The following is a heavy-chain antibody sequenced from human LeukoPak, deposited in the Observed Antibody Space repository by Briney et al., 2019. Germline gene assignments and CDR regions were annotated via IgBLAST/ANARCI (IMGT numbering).Heavy chain of an antibody. Sequence: GGSLRLSCAASGFTFGSYSMNWVRQAPGKGLEWVSYISSSSSTIYYADSVKGRFTISRDNAKNSLYLQMNSLRAEDTAVYYCARVRMTGTISWFDPWGQGTLVTVSS. D-gene: IGHD3-9*01. CDR1: GFTFGSYS. CDR3: ARVRMTGTISWFDP. J-gene: IGHJ5*02. CDR2: ISSSSSTI. V-gene: IGHV3-48*01.